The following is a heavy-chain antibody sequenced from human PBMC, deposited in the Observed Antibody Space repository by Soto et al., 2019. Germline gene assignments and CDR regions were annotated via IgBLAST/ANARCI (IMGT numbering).Heavy chain of an antibody. CDR1: GGSISSTDHY. Sequence: HLQLQESGPGLVKASETLSLTCTVSGGSISSTDHYWGWVRQPPGKGLEWLGSIYFAGSTFQDPARKSRATIPVDTSRDQLSLRLNTGTASDTAVYYCARLVFHCLRGSGDDYSFYGLDVWGQGTTVTVSS. J-gene: IGHJ6*02. CDR3: ARLVFHCLRGSGDDYSFYGLDV. D-gene: IGHD6-19*01. V-gene: IGHV4-39*01. CDR2: IYFAGST.